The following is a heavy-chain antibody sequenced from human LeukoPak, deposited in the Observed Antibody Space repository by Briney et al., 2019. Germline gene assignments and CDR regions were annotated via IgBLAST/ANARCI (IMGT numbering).Heavy chain of an antibody. Sequence: PGRSLRLSCAASGFTFSSYAMHWVRQAPGKGLEWVAVISYDGSNKYYADSVKGRFTISRDNSKNTLYLQMNSLRAEDTAVYYCARAIWFGELFDWFDPWGRGTLVTVSS. V-gene: IGHV3-30*04. D-gene: IGHD3-10*01. CDR3: ARAIWFGELFDWFDP. J-gene: IGHJ5*02. CDR2: ISYDGSNK. CDR1: GFTFSSYA.